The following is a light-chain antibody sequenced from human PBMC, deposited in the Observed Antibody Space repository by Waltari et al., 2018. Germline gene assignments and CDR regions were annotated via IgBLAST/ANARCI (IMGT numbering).Light chain of an antibody. V-gene: IGKV3-20*01. Sequence: EIVLTQSPGTLSLSPGERATLSCRASQGVSSRYLAWYQQKPGQAPRLLIFGASSRATGIPDRFSGSGSGTDFTLTISRLEPEDFAVYYCQQYGSSPRYTFGQGTKVEIK. J-gene: IGKJ2*01. CDR1: QGVSSRY. CDR3: QQYGSSPRYT. CDR2: GAS.